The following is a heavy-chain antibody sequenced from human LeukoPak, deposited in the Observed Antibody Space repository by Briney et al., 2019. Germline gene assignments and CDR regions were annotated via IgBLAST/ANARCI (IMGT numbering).Heavy chain of an antibody. CDR2: IWYDGSNK. Sequence: PGGSLRLSCAASGFTFSSYGMHWVRQAPGKGLEWVAVIWYDGSNKYYADSVKGRFTISRDNSKNTLYLQMNSLRAEDTAVYYCARETSVATRYFDLWGRGTLVTVSS. CDR3: ARETSVATRYFDL. D-gene: IGHD6-19*01. CDR1: GFTFSSYG. V-gene: IGHV3-33*08. J-gene: IGHJ2*01.